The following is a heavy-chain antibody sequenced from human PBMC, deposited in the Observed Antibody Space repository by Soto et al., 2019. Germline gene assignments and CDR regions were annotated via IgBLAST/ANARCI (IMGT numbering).Heavy chain of an antibody. CDR2: INSRGDKT. Sequence: PGGSLRLSCAASGFTLSAHAMNWFRQAPGKGPEWVPTINSRGDKTFYADSVKGRFTLSRDDSKNTLFLQMNSLRAEDTAMYYCAKADGCAAGTCYTGTYWFFDLWGRGTLVTVSS. D-gene: IGHD2-2*02. J-gene: IGHJ2*01. V-gene: IGHV3-23*01. CDR3: AKADGCAAGTCYTGTYWFFDL. CDR1: GFTLSAHA.